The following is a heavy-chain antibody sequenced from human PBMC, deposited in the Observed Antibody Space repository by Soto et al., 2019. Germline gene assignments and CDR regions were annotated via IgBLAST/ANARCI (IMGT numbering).Heavy chain of an antibody. D-gene: IGHD3-16*02. V-gene: IGHV3-30-3*01. J-gene: IGHJ4*02. CDR2: ISYDGSNK. Sequence: GGSLRLSCAASGFTFSSYAMHWVRQAPGKGLEWVAVISYDGSNKYYADTVKGRFTISRDNSKNTLYLQMNSLRAEDTAVYYCASRLRLEELSLAFDYWGQGTLVTVSS. CDR1: GFTFSSYA. CDR3: ASRLRLEELSLAFDY.